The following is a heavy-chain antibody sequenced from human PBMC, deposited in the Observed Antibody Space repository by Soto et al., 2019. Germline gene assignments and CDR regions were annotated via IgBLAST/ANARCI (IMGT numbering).Heavy chain of an antibody. CDR3: ARAGASVTLYFDY. J-gene: IGHJ4*02. CDR2: ISNNNHNT. V-gene: IGHV1-18*01. Sequence: ASVKVSCKASGYPFSIFGISWVRQAPGQGLEWMGWISNNNHNTNYAQKLQGRVTMTTDTSTSTAYMELMSLGSDDTAVYYCARAGASVTLYFDYWGQGTPVTVSS. CDR1: GYPFSIFG. D-gene: IGHD4-17*01.